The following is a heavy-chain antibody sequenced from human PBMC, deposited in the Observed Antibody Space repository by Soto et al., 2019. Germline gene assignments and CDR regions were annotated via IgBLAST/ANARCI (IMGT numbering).Heavy chain of an antibody. J-gene: IGHJ5*02. CDR3: ARSVFP. CDR1: GGSISSGGYY. CDR2: IYYSGRT. V-gene: IGHV4-31*03. Sequence: QVQLQESGPGLVKPSQTLSLTCTVSGGSISSGGYYCSWIRQHPGKGLEWIGYIYYSGRTNYNPSLKRRVTISVDTSKNQFSLKLSSVTAAATAIYYCARSVFPWGQVTLVTVSS.